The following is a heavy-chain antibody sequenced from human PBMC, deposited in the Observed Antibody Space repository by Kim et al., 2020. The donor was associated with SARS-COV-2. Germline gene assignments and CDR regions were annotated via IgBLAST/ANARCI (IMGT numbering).Heavy chain of an antibody. J-gene: IGHJ4*01. D-gene: IGHD2-15*01. CDR3: ASPTLRSLCFRALGDF. CDR1: GASIDSSDSY. CDR2: LSNSGTT. V-gene: IGHV4-39*01. Sequence: SETLSLTCAVSGASIDSSDSYWGWIRQPPGKGLEWIGSLSNSGTTYYNPSLKSRVTTSADTARNQFPLNMTSATARDTALYYCASPTLRSLCFRALGDF.